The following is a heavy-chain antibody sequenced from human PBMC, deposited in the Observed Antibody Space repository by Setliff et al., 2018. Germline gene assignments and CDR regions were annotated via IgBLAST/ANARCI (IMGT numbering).Heavy chain of an antibody. J-gene: IGHJ5*02. V-gene: IGHV2-26*01. CDR3: ARPHIIGSGSYYSNWFDP. CDR1: GFSLSNARMG. D-gene: IGHD1-26*01. Sequence: SGPTLVNPTETLTLTCTVSGFSLSNARMGVSWIRQPPGKALEWLAHIFSNDEKSYRTSLKSRLTISKDTSKSQVVLIMTNMDPPDTATYYCARPHIIGSGSYYSNWFDPWGQGTLVTVSS. CDR2: IFSNDEK.